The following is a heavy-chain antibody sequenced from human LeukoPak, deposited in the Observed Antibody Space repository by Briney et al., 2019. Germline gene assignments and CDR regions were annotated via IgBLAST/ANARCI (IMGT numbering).Heavy chain of an antibody. CDR3: ARGGRGTLDY. CDR1: GASISGYY. CDR2: INHSGST. J-gene: IGHJ4*02. V-gene: IGHV4-34*01. Sequence: PSETLSLTCTVSGASISGYYWSWIRQPPGKGLEWIGEINHSGSTNYNPSLKSRVTISVDTSKNQFSLKLSSVTAADTAVYYCARGGRGTLDYWGQGTLVTVSS.